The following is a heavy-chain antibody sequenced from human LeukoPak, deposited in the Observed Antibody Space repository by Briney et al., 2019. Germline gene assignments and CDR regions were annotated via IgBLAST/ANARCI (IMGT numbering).Heavy chain of an antibody. CDR1: GYTFTGYY. V-gene: IGHV1-2*06. Sequence: GASVKVSCKASGYTFTGYYMHWVRQAPGQGLEWMGRINPNSGGTNYAQKFQGRVTMTRDTSISTAYMELSRLRSDDTAVYYCARDEEYYDYVWGSYRTGFDYWGQGTLVTVSS. D-gene: IGHD3-16*02. CDR3: ARDEEYYDYVWGSYRTGFDY. CDR2: INPNSGGT. J-gene: IGHJ4*02.